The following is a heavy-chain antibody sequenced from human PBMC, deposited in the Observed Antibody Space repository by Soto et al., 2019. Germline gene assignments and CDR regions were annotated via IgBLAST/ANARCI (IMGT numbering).Heavy chain of an antibody. CDR2: IIPIFGTA. CDR1: GGTFSSYA. J-gene: IGHJ6*02. V-gene: IGHV1-69*13. Sequence: SVKVSCKASGGTFSSYAISWVRQAPGQGLEWMGGIIPIFGTANYAQKFQGRVTITADESTSTAYMELSSLRSEDTAVYYCASMVRFLEWLPPSSVYYYYGMDVWGRGTTVTVSS. CDR3: ASMVRFLEWLPPSSVYYYYGMDV. D-gene: IGHD3-3*01.